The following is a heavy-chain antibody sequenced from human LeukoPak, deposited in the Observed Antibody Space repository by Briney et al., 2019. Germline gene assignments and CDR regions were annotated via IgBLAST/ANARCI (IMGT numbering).Heavy chain of an antibody. J-gene: IGHJ5*02. CDR1: GGSISSDY. D-gene: IGHD6-19*01. V-gene: IGHV4-59*01. CDR2: INNNGRT. Sequence: SETLSLTCTVSGGSISSDYWSWLRQPPGKGLEWIAYINNNGRTNYNPSLKSRVTISMDTSQNQFSLKLSSVTAADTAVYYCARGAGWYSSWGQGTLVTVSS. CDR3: ARGAGWYSS.